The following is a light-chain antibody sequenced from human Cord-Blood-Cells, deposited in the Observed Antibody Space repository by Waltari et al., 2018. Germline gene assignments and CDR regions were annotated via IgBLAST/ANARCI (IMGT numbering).Light chain of an antibody. CDR1: QSVSSSY. CDR2: GAS. Sequence: EIVLTQSPGTLSLSPGERATLSCRASQSVSSSYLAWYQQKPGQDPRLLLHGASSRAPGIPDRFSGSGSGTDFTLTISRLEPEDFAVYYCQQYGSSPLTFGGGTKVEIK. V-gene: IGKV3-20*01. CDR3: QQYGSSPLT. J-gene: IGKJ4*01.